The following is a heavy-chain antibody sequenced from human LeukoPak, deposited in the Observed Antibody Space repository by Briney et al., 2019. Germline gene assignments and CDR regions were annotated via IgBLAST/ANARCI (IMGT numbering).Heavy chain of an antibody. J-gene: IGHJ6*02. Sequence: SETLSLTCTVSGGSISSSSYYWGWIRQPPGKGLEWIGSIYYSGGTYYNPSLKSRVTISVDTSKNQFSLKLSSVTAADTAVYYCASKGTNYYYYGMDVWGQGTTVTVSS. D-gene: IGHD3-10*01. V-gene: IGHV4-39*01. CDR3: ASKGTNYYYYGMDV. CDR1: GGSISSSSYY. CDR2: IYYSGGT.